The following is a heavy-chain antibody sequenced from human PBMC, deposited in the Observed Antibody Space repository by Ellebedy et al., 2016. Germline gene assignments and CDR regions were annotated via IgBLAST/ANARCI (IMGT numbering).Heavy chain of an antibody. CDR3: AGEGREYSYTY. CDR2: ISGSGGST. CDR1: GFTFSSYA. V-gene: IGHV3-23*01. D-gene: IGHD5-18*01. J-gene: IGHJ4*02. Sequence: GESLKISCAASGFTFSSYAMSWVRQAPGKGLEWVSAISGSGGSTYYADSVKGRFTISRDNSKNTLYLQMNSLRAEDTAVYYCAGEGREYSYTYWGQGTLVTVSS.